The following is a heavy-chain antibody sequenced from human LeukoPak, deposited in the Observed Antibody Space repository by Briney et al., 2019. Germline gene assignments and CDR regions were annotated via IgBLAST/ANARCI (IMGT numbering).Heavy chain of an antibody. D-gene: IGHD6-19*01. CDR1: GFTFSGYW. CDR2: ISTDVSSN. CDR3: ARGRLTSSWYYFDY. J-gene: IGHJ4*02. V-gene: IGHV3-74*03. Sequence: PAGSLRLSCAASGFTFSGYWMRWVRQAPGNGLVWVSRISTDVSSNTYADSVKGRFTISRDNAKNTLYLQMNSLRAEDTAVYYCARGRLTSSWYYFDYWGQGTLVTVSS.